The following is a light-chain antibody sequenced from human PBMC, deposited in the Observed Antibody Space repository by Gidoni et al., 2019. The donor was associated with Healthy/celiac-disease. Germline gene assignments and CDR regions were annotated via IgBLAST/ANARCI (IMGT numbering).Light chain of an antibody. Sequence: DIQMTQSPSSLSASVGDRVTITCPASQSISSYLNWYQQKPGKAPKLLIYAASSLQSGVPSRFSGSGSGTDFTLTISSLQPEDFATYYCQQSYSTPWTFXXXTKVEIK. CDR2: AAS. CDR1: QSISSY. CDR3: QQSYSTPWT. J-gene: IGKJ1*01. V-gene: IGKV1-39*01.